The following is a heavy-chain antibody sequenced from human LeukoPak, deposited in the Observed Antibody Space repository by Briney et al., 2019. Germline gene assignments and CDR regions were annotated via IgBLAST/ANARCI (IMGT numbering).Heavy chain of an antibody. Sequence: ASVKVSCKASGYTFTTSYMHWVRQAPGQGLEWMGIINPSGGSTTYAEKFQGRVTMTTDTSTSTVYMELSTLRSEDTAMYYCARDSDPRVRSDAGGMDVWGQGTTVSVSS. J-gene: IGHJ6*02. CDR2: INPSGGST. CDR1: GYTFTTSY. D-gene: IGHD3-3*01. CDR3: ARDSDPRVRSDAGGMDV. V-gene: IGHV1-46*01.